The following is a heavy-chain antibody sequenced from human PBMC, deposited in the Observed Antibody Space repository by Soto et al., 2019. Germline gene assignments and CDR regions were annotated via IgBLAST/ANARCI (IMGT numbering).Heavy chain of an antibody. CDR1: GFMFGVYW. CDR2: INDDGSER. Sequence: GGSLRLSCEASGFMFGVYWMSWVRQAPGKELEWVANINDDGSERNYADSVKGRFTISRDNSKNTLYLQMNSLRAEDTAVYYCARDEGDSGSWSFDYWGQGTLVTVSS. J-gene: IGHJ4*02. CDR3: ARDEGDSGSWSFDY. D-gene: IGHD6-13*01. V-gene: IGHV3-7*01.